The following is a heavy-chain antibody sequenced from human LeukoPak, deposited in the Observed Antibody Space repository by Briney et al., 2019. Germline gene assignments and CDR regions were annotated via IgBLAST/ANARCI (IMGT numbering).Heavy chain of an antibody. D-gene: IGHD3-3*01. J-gene: IGHJ4*02. V-gene: IGHV3-7*01. CDR3: ARDRSTDFWSGYYTNYFAC. Sequence: GGSLRLSCAASGFTFSTYWMYWVRQTPGKGLEWVATIKQDGSEKCYADSVKGRFTISRDNAKHSVDLQMNSLKAEDTAVYYCARDRSTDFWSGYYTNYFACWGQGTLVTVSS. CDR2: IKQDGSEK. CDR1: GFTFSTYW.